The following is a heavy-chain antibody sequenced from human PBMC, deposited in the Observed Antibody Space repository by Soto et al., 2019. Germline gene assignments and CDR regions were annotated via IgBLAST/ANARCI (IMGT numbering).Heavy chain of an antibody. Sequence: QVQLVQSGAEVKKPGASVKVSCKASGYTFTSYGISWVRQAPGQGLEWMGWISAYNGNTNYAQKLQGRVTMTTDTSTNTAYMELRSLRSDDTAVYYCARDPPRYSSGWYSNYYYYGMDVWGQGTTVTVSS. CDR3: ARDPPRYSSGWYSNYYYYGMDV. V-gene: IGHV1-18*01. J-gene: IGHJ6*02. CDR1: GYTFTSYG. D-gene: IGHD6-19*01. CDR2: ISAYNGNT.